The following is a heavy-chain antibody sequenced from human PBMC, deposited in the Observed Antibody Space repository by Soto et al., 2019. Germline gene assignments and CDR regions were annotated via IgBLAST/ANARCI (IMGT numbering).Heavy chain of an antibody. D-gene: IGHD5-18*01. J-gene: IGHJ6*02. Sequence: SETLSLTCTVSGGSISSYYWSWIRQPPGKGLEWIGYIYYSGSTNYNPSLKSRVTISVDTSKNQFSLKLSSVTAADTAVYYCAIFRYGGPSVPPYYYVMAVWGQGTTVTVSS. V-gene: IGHV4-59*01. CDR3: AIFRYGGPSVPPYYYVMAV. CDR2: IYYSGST. CDR1: GGSISSYY.